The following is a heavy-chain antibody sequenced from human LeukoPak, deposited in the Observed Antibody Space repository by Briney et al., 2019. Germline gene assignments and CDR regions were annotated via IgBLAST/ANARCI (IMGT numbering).Heavy chain of an antibody. V-gene: IGHV4-38-2*02. CDR2: IYHSGST. D-gene: IGHD1-26*01. CDR3: ARERGSYVDY. J-gene: IGHJ4*02. Sequence: SETLSLTCTVSGYSISSGYYWGWIRQPPGKGLEWIGSIYHSGSTYYNPSLKSRVTISVDTSKNQFSLKLSSVTAADTAVYYCARERGSYVDYWGQGTLVTVSS. CDR1: GYSISSGYY.